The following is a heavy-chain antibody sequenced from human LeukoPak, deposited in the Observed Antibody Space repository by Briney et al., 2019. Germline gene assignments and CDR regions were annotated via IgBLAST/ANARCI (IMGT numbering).Heavy chain of an antibody. Sequence: ASVKVSCKASGYTFTSYDINWVRQATGQGLEWMGWMNPNSGNTGYAQKFQGRVTMTRDMSTSTVYMELSSLRSEDTAVYYCARERVEMATTQRFDYWGQGTLVTVSS. D-gene: IGHD5-24*01. CDR1: GYTFTSYD. J-gene: IGHJ4*02. CDR3: ARERVEMATTQRFDY. CDR2: MNPNSGNT. V-gene: IGHV1-8*01.